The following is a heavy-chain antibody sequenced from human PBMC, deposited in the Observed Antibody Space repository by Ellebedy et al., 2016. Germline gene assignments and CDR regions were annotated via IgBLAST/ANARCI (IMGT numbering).Heavy chain of an antibody. CDR1: GFTFSSYV. V-gene: IGHV3-23*01. CDR3: AKDRDDDGDYVFDS. D-gene: IGHD4-17*01. J-gene: IGHJ4*02. CDR2: ISRIDDST. Sequence: GESLKISXTASGFTFSSYVMSWVRQAPGKGLKWVSGISRIDDSTYYADSVKGRFTISRDNPKNTLYLQMNNLRAEDTAVYYCAKDRDDDGDYVFDSWGQGTLVTVSS.